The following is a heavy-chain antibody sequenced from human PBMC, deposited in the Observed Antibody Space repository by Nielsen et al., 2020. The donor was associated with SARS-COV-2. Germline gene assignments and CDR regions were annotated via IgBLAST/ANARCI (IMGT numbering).Heavy chain of an antibody. J-gene: IGHJ4*02. CDR3: ARVWVYGDSKSPPDY. Sequence: ASVKVSCKASGYTFTGYYMHWVRQAPGQGLERMGRINPNSGGTNYAQKFQGRVTMTRDTSISTAYMELSRLRSDDTAVYYCARVWVYGDSKSPPDYWGQGTLVTVSS. CDR2: INPNSGGT. D-gene: IGHD4-17*01. CDR1: GYTFTGYY. V-gene: IGHV1-2*06.